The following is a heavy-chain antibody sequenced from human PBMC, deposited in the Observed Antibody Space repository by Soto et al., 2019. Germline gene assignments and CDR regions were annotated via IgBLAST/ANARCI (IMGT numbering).Heavy chain of an antibody. CDR3: AKELLSHVAVTNRRFDY. V-gene: IGHV3-9*02. CDR2: ISCICGSI. D-gene: IGHD1-26*01. J-gene: IGHJ4*02. Sequence: SLRLSCAASGFTSDDHATHWDRPAPGKGLEWVAGISCICGSIDYADYLKGRFTISRDDAKSSLYLQMNSLRAEDAALYYRAKELLSHVAVTNRRFDYWGQGTLVTVSS. CDR1: GFTSDDHA.